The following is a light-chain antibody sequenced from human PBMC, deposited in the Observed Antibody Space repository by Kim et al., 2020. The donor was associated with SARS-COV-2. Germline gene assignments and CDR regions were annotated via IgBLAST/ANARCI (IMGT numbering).Light chain of an antibody. CDR1: SLRSYY. CDR3: NSRDSRGNHLV. Sequence: SSELTQDPAVSVALGQTVRITCQRDSLRSYYASWYQQKPGQAPVLVIYGKNNRPSGIPDRFSGSSSGNTASLTITGAQAEDEADYYCNSRDSRGNHLVFG. V-gene: IGLV3-19*01. CDR2: GKN. J-gene: IGLJ2*01.